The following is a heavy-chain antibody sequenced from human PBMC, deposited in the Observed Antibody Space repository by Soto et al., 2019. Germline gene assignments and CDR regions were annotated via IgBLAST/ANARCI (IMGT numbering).Heavy chain of an antibody. CDR1: GGSISSGGYY. V-gene: IGHV4-30-4*08. J-gene: IGHJ5*02. CDR2: IYYSGST. Sequence: PSETLSLTCTVSGGSISSGGYYWSWIRQHPGKGLEWIGYIYYSGSTYYNPSLKSRVTISVDTSKNQFSLKLSSVTAADTAVYYCARGIGYYDSSGYYNWFDPWGQGTLVTVSS. D-gene: IGHD3-22*01. CDR3: ARGIGYYDSSGYYNWFDP.